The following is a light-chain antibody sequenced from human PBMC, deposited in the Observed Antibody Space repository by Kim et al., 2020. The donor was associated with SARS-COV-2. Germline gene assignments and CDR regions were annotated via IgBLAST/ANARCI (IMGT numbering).Light chain of an antibody. CDR1: QSVNDY. V-gene: IGKV3-11*01. J-gene: IGKJ2*01. Sequence: PPEESATLSCRPSQSVNDYLAWFQQKPGQAPRLLIYDASTRATVIPDRISGSGSGTDFSLTISSLEPEDFAIYYCQQRGNWPAYTFGQGTKLEI. CDR3: QQRGNWPAYT. CDR2: DAS.